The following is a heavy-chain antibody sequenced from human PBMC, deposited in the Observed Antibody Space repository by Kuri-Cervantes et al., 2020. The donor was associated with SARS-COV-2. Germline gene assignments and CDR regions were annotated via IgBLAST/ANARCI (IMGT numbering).Heavy chain of an antibody. CDR1: GGTFSNFA. V-gene: IGHV1-69*13. Sequence: SVKVSCKASGGTFSNFAISWVRQAPGQGLEWMGGIIPVFGTTNNAQRLQGRVTISADEARNTVYMELSSLTFEDTAIYYCAQTIPARRRSPGDFYLYYMDVWGKGTSVTVSS. CDR2: IIPVFGTT. D-gene: IGHD6-6*01. CDR3: AQTIPARRRSPGDFYLYYMDV. J-gene: IGHJ6*03.